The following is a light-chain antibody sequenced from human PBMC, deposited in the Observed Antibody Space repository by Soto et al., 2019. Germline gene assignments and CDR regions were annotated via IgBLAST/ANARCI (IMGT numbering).Light chain of an antibody. CDR1: SSNIGSNTVNT. CDR2: NNN. V-gene: IGLV1-44*01. Sequence: QSVLTQPPSASGTPGQRVTISCSGGSSNIGSNTVNTVNWYQQLPGTAPKLLIHNNNQRPSGVPVRFSGSKSGTSASLAISGLRSEDEADYYCASWDDRLIVWVFGGGTKLTVL. J-gene: IGLJ3*02. CDR3: ASWDDRLIVWV.